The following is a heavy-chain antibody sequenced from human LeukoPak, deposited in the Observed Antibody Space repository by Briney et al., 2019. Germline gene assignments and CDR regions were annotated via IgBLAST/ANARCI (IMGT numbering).Heavy chain of an antibody. CDR1: GFTFITYS. V-gene: IGHV3-21*01. J-gene: IGHJ4*02. CDR3: ARLGESTTDFDY. Sequence: GGSLRLSCAASGFTFITYSMTWVRQAPGKGLEWVPSISSITSSYIHHADSVKGRFTISRDNVKNSLYLQMNSLRAEDTAVYYCARLGESTTDFDYWGQGTLVTVSS. D-gene: IGHD1-14*01. CDR2: ISSITSSYI.